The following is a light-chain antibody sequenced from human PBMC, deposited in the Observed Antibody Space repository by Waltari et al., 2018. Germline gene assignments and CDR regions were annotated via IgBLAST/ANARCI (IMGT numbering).Light chain of an antibody. CDR2: GAS. CDR3: QQYGRSPLT. J-gene: IGKJ4*01. Sequence: EIVSTQSPGTLSFSPWATATLPCRADEGVSSNVLAWYQQKPGQAPRPLIYGASSRATGIPDKFSGSGSGTDFTLTINRLEPEDCAVYYCQQYGRSPLTFGGGTKVEIK. CDR1: EGVSSNV. V-gene: IGKV3-20*01.